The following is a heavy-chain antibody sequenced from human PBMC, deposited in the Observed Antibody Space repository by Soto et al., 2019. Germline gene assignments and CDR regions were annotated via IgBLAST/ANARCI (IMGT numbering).Heavy chain of an antibody. CDR3: AKISCITMVRGVIIKGPFDY. V-gene: IGHV3-23*01. Sequence: PGGSLRLSCTASGVTFSNYAMTWVRQVPGRGLQWVSSIFASGDDTRYADSVKGRFTISRDNSKNTLYLQMSSLRAEDTAVYYCAKISCITMVRGVIIKGPFDYWGQGT. D-gene: IGHD3-10*01. CDR2: IFASGDDT. J-gene: IGHJ4*02. CDR1: GVTFSNYA.